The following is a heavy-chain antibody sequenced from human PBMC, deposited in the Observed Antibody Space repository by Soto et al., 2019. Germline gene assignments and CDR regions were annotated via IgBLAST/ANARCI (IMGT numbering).Heavy chain of an antibody. CDR3: ARVGIVVVVAVLPDY. CDR1: GYTFTSYG. Sequence: ASVKVSCKASGYTFTSYGISWVRQAPGQGLEWMGWISAYNGNTNYAQKIQGRVTMTTDTSTSTAYMELRSLRSDDTAVYYCARVGIVVVVAVLPDYWGQGTLVTVSS. J-gene: IGHJ4*02. V-gene: IGHV1-18*01. CDR2: ISAYNGNT. D-gene: IGHD2-15*01.